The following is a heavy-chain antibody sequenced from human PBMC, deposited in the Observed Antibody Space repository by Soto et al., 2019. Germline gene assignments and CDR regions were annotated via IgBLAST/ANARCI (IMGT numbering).Heavy chain of an antibody. Sequence: ASLKVSCKASGYTFTSYAMHWVRQAPGQRLERMGWINAGNGNTKYSQKFQGRVTITRDTSASTAYMELSSLRSEDTAVYYCARDRYCSSTSCHDAFDIWGQGTMVTVS. J-gene: IGHJ3*02. CDR1: GYTFTSYA. CDR2: INAGNGNT. D-gene: IGHD2-2*01. CDR3: ARDRYCSSTSCHDAFDI. V-gene: IGHV1-3*01.